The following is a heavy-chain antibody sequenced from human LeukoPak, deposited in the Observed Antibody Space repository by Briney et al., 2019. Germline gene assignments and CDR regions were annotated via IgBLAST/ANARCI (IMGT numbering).Heavy chain of an antibody. CDR3: ARYGDEGFDY. J-gene: IGHJ4*02. D-gene: IGHD5-24*01. Sequence: SVKVFSKASGGTFSSYAISWVRQAPGQGLEWMGGIIPIFGTANYAQKFQGRVTITADESTSTAYMELSSLRSEDTAVYYCARYGDEGFDYWGQGTLVTVSS. CDR2: IIPIFGTA. CDR1: GGTFSSYA. V-gene: IGHV1-69*01.